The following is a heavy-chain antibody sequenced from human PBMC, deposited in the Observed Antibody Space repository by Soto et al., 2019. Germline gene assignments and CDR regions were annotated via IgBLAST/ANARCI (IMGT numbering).Heavy chain of an antibody. D-gene: IGHD6-19*01. Sequence: QVQLVESGGGVVQPGRSLRLSCAASGFTFSSFSLHWVRQAPGKGLEWLALISYDGTNKYNADSVKGRFAISRDNSKNTLYLQLNSLRPEDTAVYYCARTTAVAGTPEFDYWGQGNLVTVSS. J-gene: IGHJ4*02. CDR3: ARTTAVAGTPEFDY. CDR2: ISYDGTNK. V-gene: IGHV3-30*09. CDR1: GFTFSSFS.